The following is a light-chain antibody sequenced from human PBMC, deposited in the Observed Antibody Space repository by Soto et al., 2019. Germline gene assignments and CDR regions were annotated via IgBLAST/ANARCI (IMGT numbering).Light chain of an antibody. CDR1: QSVLYSSNNKNY. Sequence: DIVMTQSPDSLGVSLGERATINCKSSQSVLYSSNNKNYLAWFQQKPGQPPKLLIYWASTRESGVPDRISGSGSGTDFTLTISSLQAEDVAVYYYQQYYITPWTFGQGTRVEI. J-gene: IGKJ1*01. V-gene: IGKV4-1*01. CDR2: WAS. CDR3: QQYYITPWT.